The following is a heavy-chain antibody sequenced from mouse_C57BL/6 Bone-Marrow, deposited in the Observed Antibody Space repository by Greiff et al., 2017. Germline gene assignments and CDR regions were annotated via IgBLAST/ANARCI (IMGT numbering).Heavy chain of an antibody. CDR2: SRNKANDYTT. J-gene: IGHJ4*01. V-gene: IGHV7-1*01. CDR1: GFTFSDFY. D-gene: IGHD3-2*02. CDR3: ARDEGQGAMDY. Sequence: EVKVVESGGGLVQSGRSLRLSCATSGFTFSDFYMEWVRQAPGKGLEWIAASRNKANDYTTEYSASVKGRFIVSRDTSQSILYLQMNALRAEDTAIYCCARDEGQGAMDYWGQGTSVTVSS.